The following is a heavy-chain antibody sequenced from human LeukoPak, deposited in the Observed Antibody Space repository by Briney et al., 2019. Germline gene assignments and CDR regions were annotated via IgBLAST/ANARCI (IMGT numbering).Heavy chain of an antibody. CDR3: ARMVAGETAILPHYYYYMDV. J-gene: IGHJ6*03. D-gene: IGHD2-21*02. CDR1: GGSMRRSNDY. Sequence: PSETLSLTCSVSGGSMRRSNDYWGWVRQPPGKGLEWIGNVYYTGTTFYNPSLKSRVTISVDTSKNQFSLKVRSVTAADTANYSCARMVAGETAILPHYYYYMDVWGKGTTVTVSS. V-gene: IGHV4-39*01. CDR2: VYYTGTT.